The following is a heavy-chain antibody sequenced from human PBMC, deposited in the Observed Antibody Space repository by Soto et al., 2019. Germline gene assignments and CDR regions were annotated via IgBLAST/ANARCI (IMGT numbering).Heavy chain of an antibody. CDR2: ITGIGGST. CDR3: ARSSGGSGKLWNYYGMDV. V-gene: IGHV3-23*01. Sequence: GGSLRLSCAASGFTFSSYAMSWVRQAPGKGLEWVSTITGIGGSTYYADSVKGRFTISRDNAKNSLYLQMNSLRAEDTAVYYCARSSGGSGKLWNYYGMDVWGQGTTVTVSS. CDR1: GFTFSSYA. J-gene: IGHJ6*02. D-gene: IGHD3-10*01.